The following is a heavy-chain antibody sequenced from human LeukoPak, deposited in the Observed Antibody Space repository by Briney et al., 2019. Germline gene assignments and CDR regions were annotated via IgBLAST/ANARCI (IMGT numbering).Heavy chain of an antibody. D-gene: IGHD1-20*01. Sequence: ASVKVSCKASGYTFTSYGISWVRQAPGQGLEWMGWISAYNGNTNYAQKLQGKVTMTTDTSTSTAYMELRSLRSDDTAVYYCARTQKEHNWNQDPLFYYYGMDVWGQGTTVTVSS. CDR3: ARTQKEHNWNQDPLFYYYGMDV. CDR1: GYTFTSYG. V-gene: IGHV1-18*01. CDR2: ISAYNGNT. J-gene: IGHJ6*02.